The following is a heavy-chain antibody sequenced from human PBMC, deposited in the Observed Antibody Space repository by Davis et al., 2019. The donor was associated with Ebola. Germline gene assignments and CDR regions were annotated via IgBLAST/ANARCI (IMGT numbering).Heavy chain of an antibody. CDR3: ARERWLQFGYFDL. V-gene: IGHV3-21*01. J-gene: IGHJ2*01. Sequence: PGGSLRLSCAASGFTFSSYSMNWVRQAPGKGLEWVSSISSSSSYIYYADSVKGRFTISRDNSKNTLYLQMNSLRAEDTAVYYCARERWLQFGYFDLWGRGTLVTVSS. D-gene: IGHD5-24*01. CDR1: GFTFSSYS. CDR2: ISSSSSYI.